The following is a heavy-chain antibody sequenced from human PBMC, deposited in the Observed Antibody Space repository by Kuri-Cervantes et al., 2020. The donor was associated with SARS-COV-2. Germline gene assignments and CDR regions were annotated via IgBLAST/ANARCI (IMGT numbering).Heavy chain of an antibody. Sequence: GESLKISCAASGFTFSSYWMSWVRQAPGKGLVWVSRINSDGSSTSYADSVKGRFTISRDNAKNTLYLQMNSLRAEDTAVYYCARVRSIAAAGHGLIWGQGTLVTVSS. V-gene: IGHV3-74*01. CDR2: INSDGSST. CDR1: GFTFSSYW. J-gene: IGHJ4*02. CDR3: ARVRSIAAAGHGLI. D-gene: IGHD6-13*01.